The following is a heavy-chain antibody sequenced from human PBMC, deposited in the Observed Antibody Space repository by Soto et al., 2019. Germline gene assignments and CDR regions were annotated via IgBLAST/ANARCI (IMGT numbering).Heavy chain of an antibody. D-gene: IGHD6-6*01. V-gene: IGHV4-59*01. CDR3: ARTYSSSSYSPINWFDP. J-gene: IGHJ5*02. CDR2: IYYSGST. CDR1: GGSISSYY. Sequence: LSLTCTVSGGSISSYYWSWIRQPPGKGLEWIGYIYYSGSTNYNPSLKSRVTISVYTSKNQFSLKLSSVTAADTAVYYCARTYSSSSYSPINWFDPWGQGTLVTVSS.